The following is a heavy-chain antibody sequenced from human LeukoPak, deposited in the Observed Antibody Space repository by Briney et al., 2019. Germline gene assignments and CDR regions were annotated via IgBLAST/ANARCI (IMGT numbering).Heavy chain of an antibody. D-gene: IGHD6-6*01. CDR1: GGSISSYS. J-gene: IGHJ6*03. Sequence: SETLSLTCIVSGGSISSYSWNWIRQSPGKGLEWVGYISHSGTTSYNSSLKSRVTISVDTSKNQLSLKLSSVTAADTAVYYCARDLSSSLAYMDVWGKGTTVTVSS. CDR3: ARDLSSSLAYMDV. V-gene: IGHV4-59*01. CDR2: ISHSGTT.